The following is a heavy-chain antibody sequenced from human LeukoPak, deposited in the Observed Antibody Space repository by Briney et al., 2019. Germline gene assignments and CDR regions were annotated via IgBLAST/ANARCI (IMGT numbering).Heavy chain of an antibody. J-gene: IGHJ3*02. Sequence: GGSLRLSCTASGFTFSNYWMTWLRQAPGKGLEWVANIMQDGTKREYVDSVKGRFTISRDNAKNSLYLQMNSLRAEDTAMYYCARDLSPATVTSYDVFDIWGQGTKVTVSS. CDR2: IMQDGTKR. CDR1: GFTFSNYW. V-gene: IGHV3-7*03. CDR3: ARDLSPATVTSYDVFDI. D-gene: IGHD4-17*01.